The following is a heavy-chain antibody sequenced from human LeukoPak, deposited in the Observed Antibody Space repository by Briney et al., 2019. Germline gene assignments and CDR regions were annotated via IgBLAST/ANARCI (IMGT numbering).Heavy chain of an antibody. V-gene: IGHV4-39*07. Sequence: SETLSLTCTVSGGSISSSSYYWGWIRQPPGKGLEWIGSIYYSGSTYYNPSLKSRVTISVDTSKNQFSLKLSSVTAADTAVYYCAQTGANDAFDIWGQGTMVTVSS. D-gene: IGHD7-27*01. CDR2: IYYSGST. CDR1: GGSISSSSYY. CDR3: AQTGANDAFDI. J-gene: IGHJ3*02.